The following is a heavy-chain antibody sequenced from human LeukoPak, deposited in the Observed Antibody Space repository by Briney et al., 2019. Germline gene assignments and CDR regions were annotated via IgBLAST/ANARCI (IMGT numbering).Heavy chain of an antibody. CDR2: INQSGTT. CDR1: GGSFSTYY. Sequence: NPSETLSLTCAVYGGSFSTYYWSWIRQTPRKGLEWIGEINQSGTTNYNPSLKSRVTISVDTSKNQYSLKLTSVTAADTALYYCARARRSWDAFDIWGLGTVVTVSS. D-gene: IGHD6-19*01. J-gene: IGHJ3*02. V-gene: IGHV4-34*01. CDR3: ARARRSWDAFDI.